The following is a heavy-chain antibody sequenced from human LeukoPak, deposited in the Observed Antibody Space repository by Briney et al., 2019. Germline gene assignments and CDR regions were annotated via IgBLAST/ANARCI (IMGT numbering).Heavy chain of an antibody. V-gene: IGHV4-61*02. CDR2: IYTSGST. CDR3: ARGRSGWYYGVVYYYYMDV. D-gene: IGHD6-19*01. J-gene: IGHJ6*03. Sequence: SETLSLTCTVSGGSISSGSYYWSWIRQPARKGLEWIGRIYTSGSTNYNPSLKSRVTISVDTSKNQFSLKLSSVTAADTAVYYCARGRSGWYYGVVYYYYMDVWGKGTTVTISS. CDR1: GGSISSGSYY.